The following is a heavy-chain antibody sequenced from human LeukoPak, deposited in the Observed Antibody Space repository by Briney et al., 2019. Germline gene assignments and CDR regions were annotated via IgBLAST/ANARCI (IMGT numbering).Heavy chain of an antibody. CDR2: ISYDGSNK. J-gene: IGHJ4*02. V-gene: IGHV3-30*18. D-gene: IGHD3-3*01. CDR3: AKDWRITIRGPFDY. Sequence: GGSLRLSCAASGFTFSSYGMHWVRQAPGKGLEWVEVISYDGSNKYYADSVKGRFTISRDNSKNTLYLQMNSLRAEDTAVYYCAKDWRITIRGPFDYWGQGTLVTVSS. CDR1: GFTFSSYG.